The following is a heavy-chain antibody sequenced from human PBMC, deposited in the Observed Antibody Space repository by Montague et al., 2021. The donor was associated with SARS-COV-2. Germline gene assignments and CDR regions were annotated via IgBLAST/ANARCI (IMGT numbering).Heavy chain of an antibody. V-gene: IGHV3-23*01. CDR2: ISGSGGTT. CDR1: GFTFSYYA. J-gene: IGHJ4*02. Sequence: SLRLSCAASGFTFSYYAMSGVRQTPGKGLEWVSTISGSGGTTYYADSVKGRFTISRDNSKNTLYLRMNSLRAEDTAVYYCAKAHYYDSSGYYFWGQGTLVTVSS. CDR3: AKAHYYDSSGYYF. D-gene: IGHD3-22*01.